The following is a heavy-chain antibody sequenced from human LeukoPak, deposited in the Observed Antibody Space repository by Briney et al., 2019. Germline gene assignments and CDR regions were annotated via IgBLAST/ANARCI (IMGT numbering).Heavy chain of an antibody. CDR3: ARDPQNSVYTYPDF. J-gene: IGHJ4*02. Sequence: GGSLRLSCAASGFTFSDYYMSWIRQAPGKGLEWVSYISATTGYTNYADSVKGRFTISRDNAKNSLYLQMNTLRAEDTAVYYCARDPQNSVYTYPDFWGQGTLVTVPS. CDR1: GFTFSDYY. CDR2: ISATTGYT. V-gene: IGHV3-11*05. D-gene: IGHD5/OR15-5a*01.